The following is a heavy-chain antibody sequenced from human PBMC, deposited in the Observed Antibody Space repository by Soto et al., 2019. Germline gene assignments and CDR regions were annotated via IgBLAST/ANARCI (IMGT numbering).Heavy chain of an antibody. Sequence: VASVKVSCKASGGSFSSYIINWVRQAPGQGLEWMGGIIPIFGAANYAQEFQDRVTIIADESTDTAYMELRSLRSEDTALYYCARAYDSNKYWFDPWGQGTLVTVSS. CDR3: ARAYDSNKYWFDP. J-gene: IGHJ5*02. CDR2: IIPIFGAA. CDR1: GGSFSSYI. V-gene: IGHV1-69*13. D-gene: IGHD2-8*01.